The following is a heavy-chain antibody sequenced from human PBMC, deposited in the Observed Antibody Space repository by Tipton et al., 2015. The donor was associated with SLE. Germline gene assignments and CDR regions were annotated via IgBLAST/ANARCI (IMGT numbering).Heavy chain of an antibody. Sequence: GSLRLSCAASGFTFSDYDMNWIRQAPGKGLEWVSFITSSGSYTNYADTVKGRFTISRDNANNSLYLQMNSLRAEDTAVYYCARSPGGPADNWFDPWGQGTLVSVSS. CDR2: ITSSGSYT. J-gene: IGHJ5*02. CDR3: ARSPGGPADNWFDP. D-gene: IGHD3-16*01. CDR1: GFTFSDYD. V-gene: IGHV3-11*06.